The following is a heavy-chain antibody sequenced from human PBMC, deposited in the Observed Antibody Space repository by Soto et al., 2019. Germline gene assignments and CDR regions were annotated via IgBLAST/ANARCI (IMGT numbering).Heavy chain of an antibody. J-gene: IGHJ4*02. CDR1: GGSFSGYY. V-gene: IGHV4-34*01. D-gene: IGHD3-3*01. Sequence: SETLSLTCAVYGGSFSGYYWSWIRQPPGKGLEWIGEINHSGSTNYNPSLKSRVTISVDTSKNQFSLKLSSVTAADTAVYYCAREGTLSIFGVVIGPYYFDYWRQGTLVTVSS. CDR3: AREGTLSIFGVVIGPYYFDY. CDR2: INHSGST.